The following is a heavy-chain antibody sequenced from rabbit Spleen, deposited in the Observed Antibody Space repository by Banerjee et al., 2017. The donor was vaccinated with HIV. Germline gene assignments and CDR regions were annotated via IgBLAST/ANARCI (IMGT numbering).Heavy chain of an antibody. CDR2: IGAGSSGST. CDR3: ARDLTGIIGWNFYL. D-gene: IGHD1-1*01. V-gene: IGHV1S40*01. Sequence: QSLEESGGDLVKPGASLTLTCTASGFSLSNYWMCWVRQAPGKGLEWSACIGAGSSGSTYYASWATGRFTFSRTSSTTVTLQMTSLTAADTAAYFCARDLTGIIGWNFYLWGPGTLVTVS. CDR1: GFSLSNYW. J-gene: IGHJ4*01.